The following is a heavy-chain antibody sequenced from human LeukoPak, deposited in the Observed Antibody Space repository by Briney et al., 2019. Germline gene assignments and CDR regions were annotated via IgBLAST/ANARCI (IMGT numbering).Heavy chain of an antibody. CDR2: LRNSGSTP. CDR3: AKTGGATNFGPLDP. CDR1: GFTFSDYA. J-gene: IGHJ5*02. D-gene: IGHD1-26*01. V-gene: IGHV3-23*01. Sequence: GGSLRLSCVASGFTFSDYAMTWVRQAPGKGLEWVSGLRNSGSTPYYADSVKGRFTVSRDNSQNTLYLQMNSLRAEDTAVYYCAKTGGATNFGPLDPWGQGTLVHVSS.